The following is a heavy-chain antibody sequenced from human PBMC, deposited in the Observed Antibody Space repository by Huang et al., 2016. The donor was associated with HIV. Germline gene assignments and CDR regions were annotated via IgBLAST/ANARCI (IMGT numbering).Heavy chain of an antibody. V-gene: IGHV3-33*05. CDR2: ISLEGGTK. CDR1: GFTFSGYA. J-gene: IGHJ4*02. D-gene: IGHD4-17*01. Sequence: QVHMMESGGGVVQPGKSLRLSCTTSGFTFSGYAMHWVRQTPGKVLEWVALISLEGGTKSYADSVKGRFIISRDNSKKTLYVQMNSLTAEDTAVYYCARGDYGDYVGIDYWGQGTLVTVSS. CDR3: ARGDYGDYVGIDY.